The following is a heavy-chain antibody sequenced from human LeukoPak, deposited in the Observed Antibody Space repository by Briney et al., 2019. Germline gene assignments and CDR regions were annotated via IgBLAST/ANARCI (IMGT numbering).Heavy chain of an antibody. V-gene: IGHV4-59*12. J-gene: IGHJ4*02. Sequence: SETLSLTCSVSGGSINNYWWNWIRQPPGKGLEWIGYIYYSGSTSYNPSLKSRLTISVDTSKNQFSLKLSSVTAADTAVYYCARALGRDRVTMIVVGDYYFDYWGQGTLVTVSS. D-gene: IGHD3-22*01. CDR1: GGSINNYW. CDR2: IYYSGST. CDR3: ARALGRDRVTMIVVGDYYFDY.